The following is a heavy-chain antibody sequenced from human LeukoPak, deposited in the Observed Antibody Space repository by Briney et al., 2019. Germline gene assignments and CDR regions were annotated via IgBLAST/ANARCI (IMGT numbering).Heavy chain of an antibody. V-gene: IGHV3-66*01. Sequence: PGGSLRLSCAASGFTVSSNYMSWVRQAPGKGLEWVPVIYSGGSTYYADSVKGRFTISRDNSKNTLYLQMNSLRAEDTAVYYCARDSGYYDSSGYDAFDIWGQGTMVTVSS. CDR2: IYSGGST. CDR1: GFTVSSNY. J-gene: IGHJ3*02. D-gene: IGHD3-22*01. CDR3: ARDSGYYDSSGYDAFDI.